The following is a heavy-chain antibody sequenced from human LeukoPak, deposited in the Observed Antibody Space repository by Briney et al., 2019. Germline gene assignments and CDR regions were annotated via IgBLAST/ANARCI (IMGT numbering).Heavy chain of an antibody. J-gene: IGHJ4*02. CDR1: GFNFSSYG. Sequence: HPGGSLRLSCAASGFNFSSYGMHWVRQAPGKGLEWVSFIRYDETNRYYADSVKGRFTISRDNSKSTLYLQMNSLRAEDTAFYYCAEGGTGEVTNFDYWGQGTLVTVSS. CDR3: AEGGTGEVTNFDY. D-gene: IGHD3-16*01. CDR2: IRYDETNR. V-gene: IGHV3-30*02.